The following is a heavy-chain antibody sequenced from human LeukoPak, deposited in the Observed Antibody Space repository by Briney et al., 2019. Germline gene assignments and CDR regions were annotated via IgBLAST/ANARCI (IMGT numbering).Heavy chain of an antibody. CDR1: GFTFSSYA. CDR2: ISGSGGST. Sequence: PGGSLRLSCAASGFTFSSYAMSWVRQAPGKGLERVSAISGSGGSTYYADSVKGRFTISRDNSKTTLYLQMNSLRAEDTAVYYCAKDLWVVAAAGFDYWGQGTLVTVSS. J-gene: IGHJ4*02. D-gene: IGHD6-13*01. CDR3: AKDLWVVAAAGFDY. V-gene: IGHV3-23*01.